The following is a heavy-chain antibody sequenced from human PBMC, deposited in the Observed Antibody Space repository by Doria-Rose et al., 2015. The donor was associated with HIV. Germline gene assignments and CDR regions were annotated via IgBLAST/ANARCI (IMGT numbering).Heavy chain of an antibody. J-gene: IGHJ4*02. D-gene: IGHD6-13*01. CDR2: ILSYDER. CDR1: GVSLSSPGMG. Sequence: SGPVLVKPTETLTLTCTVSGVSLSSPGMGVSWIRQPPGKALEWLAHILSYDERSYITSLKSRLTISRGTSKSQVVLTMTDMDPVDTATYYCARIKSSRWYHKYYFDFWGQGTLVIVPA. V-gene: IGHV2-26*01. CDR3: ARIKSSRWYHKYYFDF.